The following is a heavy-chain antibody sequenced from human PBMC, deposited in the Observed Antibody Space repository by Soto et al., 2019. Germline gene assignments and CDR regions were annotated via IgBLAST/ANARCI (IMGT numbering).Heavy chain of an antibody. J-gene: IGHJ4*02. CDR1: GYTFTGNY. CDR2: INPRSGGT. V-gene: IGHV1-2*02. D-gene: IGHD2-21*02. Sequence: QVQLVQSGAEVKKPWASVKVSCKASGYTFTGNYIYWVRQAPGQGPERMAWINPRSGGTDYAQKCQGRVTITRDTSITTAYLDLSRLTSDDTAMYYCVRGGGVDVVTPTRVVFDYWCQGTLLTVSS. CDR3: VRGGGVDVVTPTRVVFDY.